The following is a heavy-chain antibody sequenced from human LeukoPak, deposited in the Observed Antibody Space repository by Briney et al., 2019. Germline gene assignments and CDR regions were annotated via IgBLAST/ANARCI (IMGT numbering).Heavy chain of an antibody. V-gene: IGHV4-30-2*01. CDR1: GGSISSGGYY. CDR3: AGVGIVASDPLDYFDY. CDR2: IYHSGGT. D-gene: IGHD3-22*01. Sequence: SETLSLTCTVSGGSISSGGYYWSWIRQPPGKGLEWIGYIYHSGGTYYNPSLKSRVTISVDTSKNQFSLKLNSVTAADTAVYYCAGVGIVASDPLDYFDYWGQGTLVTVSS. J-gene: IGHJ4*02.